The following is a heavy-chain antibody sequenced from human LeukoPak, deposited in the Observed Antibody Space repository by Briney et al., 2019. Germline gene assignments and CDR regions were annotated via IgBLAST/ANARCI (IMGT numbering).Heavy chain of an antibody. D-gene: IGHD3-10*01. CDR3: ARPSVDGSGSYPY. Sequence: GESLKISCKGSGYSFTSYWIGWVRQIPGKGLEWVGIIYPGDSDTRYNPSFQGQVTISADKSIRTAYLQWTSLKALDTAMYYCARPSVDGSGSYPYWGQGTLVTVSS. V-gene: IGHV5-51*01. J-gene: IGHJ4*02. CDR1: GYSFTSYW. CDR2: IYPGDSDT.